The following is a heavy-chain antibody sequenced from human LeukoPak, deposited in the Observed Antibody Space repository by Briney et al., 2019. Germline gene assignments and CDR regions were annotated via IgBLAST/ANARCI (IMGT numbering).Heavy chain of an antibody. CDR3: ARDLGPHRTSPNSGAFDV. V-gene: IGHV3-69-1*02. CDR1: GFIFSDYY. Sequence: KSGGSLRLSCAASGFIFSDYYITWIRQAPGKGLEWVSYITSGGTTYYADSVKGRFSISRGNAGTSLFLQMDNLRAEDTAVYYCARDLGPHRTSPNSGAFDVWGQGTMVTVS. J-gene: IGHJ3*01. CDR2: ITSGGTT. D-gene: IGHD3-10*01.